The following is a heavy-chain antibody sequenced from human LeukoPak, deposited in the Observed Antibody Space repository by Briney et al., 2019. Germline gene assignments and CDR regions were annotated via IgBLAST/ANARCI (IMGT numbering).Heavy chain of an antibody. J-gene: IGHJ4*02. Sequence: GGSLRLSCAASGFTFSNYWMHWVRQAPGEGLVWVSRISSDGSSTTYADSVKGRFTISRDNAKDTLYLQMNSLRAEETAVYYCGRGFALVPAGIPDYWGQGTLVTVSS. CDR1: GFTFSNYW. CDR2: ISSDGSST. D-gene: IGHD2-2*01. CDR3: GRGFALVPAGIPDY. V-gene: IGHV3-74*01.